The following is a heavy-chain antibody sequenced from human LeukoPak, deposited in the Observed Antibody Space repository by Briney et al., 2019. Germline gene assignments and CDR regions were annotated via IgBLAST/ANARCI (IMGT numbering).Heavy chain of an antibody. CDR1: GGTFSSYA. J-gene: IGHJ4*02. CDR2: IIPILGIA. V-gene: IGHV1-69*04. D-gene: IGHD2-2*01. Sequence: ASVKVSCKASGGTFSSYAISWVRQAPGQGLEWMGRIIPILGIANYAQKFQGRVTITADRSTSTAYMELSSLRSEDTAVYYCARDLWYQLLVNPHQLDYWGQGTLVTVSS. CDR3: ARDLWYQLLVNPHQLDY.